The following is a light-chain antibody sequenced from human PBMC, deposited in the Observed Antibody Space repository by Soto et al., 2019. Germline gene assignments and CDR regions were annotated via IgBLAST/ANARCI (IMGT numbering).Light chain of an antibody. J-gene: IGLJ2*01. CDR1: SSSIGSNY. V-gene: IGLV1-51*01. CDR2: DNY. Sequence: QSVLTQPPSVSAAPGQKVTISCSGSSSSIGSNYVSWYQQLPGTVPKLVIYDNYKRPLGIPDRFSGSKSGTSATLGITGLQTGDEADYYCATWDSSLSAGVFGGGTKLTVL. CDR3: ATWDSSLSAGV.